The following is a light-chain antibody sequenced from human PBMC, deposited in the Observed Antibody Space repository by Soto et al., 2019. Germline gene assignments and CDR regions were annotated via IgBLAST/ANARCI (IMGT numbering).Light chain of an antibody. V-gene: IGKV3-15*01. CDR2: GAS. J-gene: IGKJ1*01. CDR1: QCVSSN. Sequence: EIVMTQSPATLSVSPGERATLSCRASQCVSSNLAWYQQKPGQAPRLLIYGASTRATGIPARFSGSGSGTEFTLTMSSLQSEDFAVYYCQQYNNWWTFGQGTKVEIK. CDR3: QQYNNWWT.